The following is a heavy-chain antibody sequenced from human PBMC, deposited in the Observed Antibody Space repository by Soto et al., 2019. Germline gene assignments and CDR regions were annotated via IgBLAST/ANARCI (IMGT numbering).Heavy chain of an antibody. D-gene: IGHD3-10*01. V-gene: IGHV3-33*01. J-gene: IGHJ4*02. Sequence: GESLKISCAASGFTFSSYGMHWVRQAPGKGLEWVAVIWYDGSNKYYADSVKGRFTISRDNSKNTLYLQMNSLRAEDTAVYYCARGGYGGWFGETYYFDYWGQGTLVTVSS. CDR1: GFTFSSYG. CDR3: ARGGYGGWFGETYYFDY. CDR2: IWYDGSNK.